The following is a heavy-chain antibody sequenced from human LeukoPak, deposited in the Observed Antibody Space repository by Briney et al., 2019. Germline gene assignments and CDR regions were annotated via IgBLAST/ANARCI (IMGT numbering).Heavy chain of an antibody. Sequence: GGSLRLSCAASGFTFSSYEMNWVRQAPGKGLEWVSYISSSGSTIYYADSVKGRFTISRDNAKNSLYLQMNSLRAGDTAVYYCARIVSGTFDYWGQGTLVTVSS. V-gene: IGHV3-48*03. CDR2: ISSSGSTI. D-gene: IGHD1-14*01. CDR3: ARIVSGTFDY. CDR1: GFTFSSYE. J-gene: IGHJ4*02.